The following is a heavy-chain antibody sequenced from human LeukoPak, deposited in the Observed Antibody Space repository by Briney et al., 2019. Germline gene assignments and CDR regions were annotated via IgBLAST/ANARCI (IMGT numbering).Heavy chain of an antibody. J-gene: IGHJ4*02. V-gene: IGHV1-3*01. D-gene: IGHD1-26*01. CDR2: ISAGNGNT. Sequence: GASVKVSCKASGYTFTSYAIHWVRQAPGQRLEWMGWISAGNGNTKYSQHFQGGVTFISNTSATTAFMELSSVRSEDAAVYYCARDSGSGSNDYWGQGTLVTVSS. CDR3: ARDSGSGSNDY. CDR1: GYTFTSYA.